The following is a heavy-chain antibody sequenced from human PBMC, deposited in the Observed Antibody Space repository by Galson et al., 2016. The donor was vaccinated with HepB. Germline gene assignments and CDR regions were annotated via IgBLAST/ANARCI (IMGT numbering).Heavy chain of an antibody. J-gene: IGHJ4*02. CDR2: MSPNSGNT. CDR1: GYTFTSYD. Sequence: SVKVSCKASGYTFTSYDIHWVRQATGQGLEWMGCMSPNSGNTGYAHTFQGRVTFTRSTSKSTVYMELNSLRSEDMAMYYCARVEYASSTGANRFDYWGQGTLVTVSS. D-gene: IGHD6-6*01. V-gene: IGHV1-8*02. CDR3: ARVEYASSTGANRFDY.